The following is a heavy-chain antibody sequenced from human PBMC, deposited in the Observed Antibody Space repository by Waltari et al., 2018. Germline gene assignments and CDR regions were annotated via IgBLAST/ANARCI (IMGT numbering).Heavy chain of an antibody. CDR2: INWEGTNT. J-gene: IGHJ4*02. CDR3: VLYSSEFLGDY. Sequence: EVQLVESGGGLVQPGGSLRLSCAASGFTFSSYWMHWVRQAPGKGLVSVSQINWEGTNTNDAEPVKGRFTISRDNAKNTLFLQMNSLRAEDTGVYYCVLYSSEFLGDYWGQGTLVTISS. V-gene: IGHV3-74*01. CDR1: GFTFSSYW. D-gene: IGHD6-25*01.